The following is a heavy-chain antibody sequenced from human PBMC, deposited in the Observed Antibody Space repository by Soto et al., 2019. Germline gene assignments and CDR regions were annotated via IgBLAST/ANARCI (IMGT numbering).Heavy chain of an antibody. Sequence: GGSLRLSCTASGFTFNNYDMSWVRQAPGKGLEWVSYISSSITTVYYADSVKGRFTISRDNAQNSLYLQMNSLRNEDTAVYYCARDRRYAEFSPDYWGQGALVTVSS. CDR2: ISSSITTV. D-gene: IGHD3-10*01. V-gene: IGHV3-48*02. CDR3: ARDRRYAEFSPDY. CDR1: GFTFNNYD. J-gene: IGHJ4*02.